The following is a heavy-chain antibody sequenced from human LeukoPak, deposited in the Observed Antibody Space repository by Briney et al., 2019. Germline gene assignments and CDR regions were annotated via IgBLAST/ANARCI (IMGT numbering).Heavy chain of an antibody. V-gene: IGHV4-39*01. CDR3: ARQVPTAAADTRGYFDY. CDR1: GGSISSSSYY. Sequence: SETLSLTCTVSGGSISSSSYYWGWIRQPPGRGLEWIGSTYYSGSAYYNPSLKSRATISVDTSKNQFSLKLTSVTAADAAMYYCARQVPTAAADTRGYFDYWGQGTVVTVSS. CDR2: TYYSGSA. D-gene: IGHD6-25*01. J-gene: IGHJ4*02.